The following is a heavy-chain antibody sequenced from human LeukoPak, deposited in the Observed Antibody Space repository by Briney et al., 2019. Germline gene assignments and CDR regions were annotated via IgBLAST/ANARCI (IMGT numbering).Heavy chain of an antibody. CDR2: INHSGST. V-gene: IGHV4-61*09. D-gene: IGHD3-22*01. CDR1: GGSISSGSYY. J-gene: IGHJ4*02. CDR3: ARLRTLRWLSGSYYFDY. Sequence: SQTLSLTCTVSGGSISSGSYYWSWIRQPAGKGLEWIGEINHSGSTNYNPSLKSRVTISVDTSKSQFSLKLSSVTAADTAVYYCARLRTLRWLSGSYYFDYWGQGTLVTVSS.